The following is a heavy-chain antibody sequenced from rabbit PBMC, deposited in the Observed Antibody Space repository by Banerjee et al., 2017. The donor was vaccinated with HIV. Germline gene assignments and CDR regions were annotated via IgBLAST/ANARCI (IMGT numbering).Heavy chain of an antibody. CDR3: ASHADRSWWFTRLDL. CDR1: GFDFSSYG. V-gene: IGHV1S47*01. Sequence: QEQLVESGGGLVQPGGSLKLTCTVSGFDFSSYGVSWVRQAPGKGLEWIGYIDTADGNIYYASWVNGRFTISSHNAQNTLYLQLNSLTAADTATYFCASHADRSWWFTRLDLWGPGTLVTVS. D-gene: IGHD4-2*01. CDR2: IDTADGNI. J-gene: IGHJ3*01.